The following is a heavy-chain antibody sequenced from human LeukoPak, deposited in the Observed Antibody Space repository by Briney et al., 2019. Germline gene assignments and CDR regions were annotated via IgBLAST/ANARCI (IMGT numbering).Heavy chain of an antibody. D-gene: IGHD5/OR15-5a*01. CDR3: ANKVFP. J-gene: IGHJ4*02. CDR2: IQYDGSKT. CDR1: GFNFVNYD. Sequence: SGESLRLSCAASGFNFVNYDMHWVRQAPGKGLEWVGFIQYDGSKTQYMDSVKGRFTVSRDNRKNTVSLQMNSLRPEDTAIYYCANKVFPWGQGTLVIVSS. V-gene: IGHV3-30*02.